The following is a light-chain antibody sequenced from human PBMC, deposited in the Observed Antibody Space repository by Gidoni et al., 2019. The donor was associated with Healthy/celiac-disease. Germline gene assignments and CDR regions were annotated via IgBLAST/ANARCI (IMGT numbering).Light chain of an antibody. CDR3: QQYNNWPHMYT. CDR2: AEY. J-gene: IGKJ2*01. V-gene: IGKV3-15*01. CDR1: QSVSSN. Sequence: EIVMPPSPATLSVSPGERATLSCKASQSVSSNLALYQQKPGQAPRLLIYAEYTRATGIPARFSGSGSGTEFTLTISSLQSEDFAVYYCQQYNNWPHMYTFGQGTKLEIK.